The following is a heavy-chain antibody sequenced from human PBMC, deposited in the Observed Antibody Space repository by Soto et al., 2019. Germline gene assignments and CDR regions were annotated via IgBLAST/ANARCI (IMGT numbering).Heavy chain of an antibody. Sequence: GSLRLSCAASGFTFSSYGMHWVRQAPGKGLEWVAVISYDGSNKYYADSVKGRFTISRDNSKNTLYLQMNSLRAEDTAVYYCAKDGRAAAGKKYYGMDVWGQGTTVTVSS. D-gene: IGHD6-13*01. CDR2: ISYDGSNK. CDR1: GFTFSSYG. V-gene: IGHV3-30*18. CDR3: AKDGRAAAGKKYYGMDV. J-gene: IGHJ6*02.